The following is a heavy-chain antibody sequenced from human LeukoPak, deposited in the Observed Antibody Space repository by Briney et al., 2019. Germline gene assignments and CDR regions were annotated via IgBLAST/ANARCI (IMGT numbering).Heavy chain of an antibody. J-gene: IGHJ3*02. CDR1: GYTFTSYA. D-gene: IGHD3-22*01. CDR2: INAGNGNT. V-gene: IGHV1-3*01. Sequence: ASVKVSCKASGYTFTSYAMHWVRQAPGQRLEWMGWINAGNGNTKYSQEFQGRVTITRDTSASTAYMELSRLRSDDTAVYYCARDRGDSSGNDAFDIWGQGTMVTVSS. CDR3: ARDRGDSSGNDAFDI.